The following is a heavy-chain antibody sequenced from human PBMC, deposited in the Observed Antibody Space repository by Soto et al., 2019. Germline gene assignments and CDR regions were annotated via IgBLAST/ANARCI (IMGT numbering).Heavy chain of an antibody. J-gene: IGHJ4*01. D-gene: IGHD2-8*02. CDR3: ARLKLVAVASLFSYYFDS. Sequence: SGGSLRLSCEVAGCSFNRGDMVWGRQAPGKGLEGIAYIYGSGFTENYANSLKGRFTNSRDNARPSLFLQMSRLRAEDTAVYYCARLKLVAVASLFSYYFDSWGHGTMVTVSS. CDR1: GCSFNRGD. V-gene: IGHV3-48*03. CDR2: IYGSGFTE.